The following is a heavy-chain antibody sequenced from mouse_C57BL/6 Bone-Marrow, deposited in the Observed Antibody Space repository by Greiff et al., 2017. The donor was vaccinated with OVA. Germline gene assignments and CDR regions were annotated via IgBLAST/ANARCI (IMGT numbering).Heavy chain of an antibody. CDR2: FYPGSGSI. J-gene: IGHJ1*03. CDR3: ARHEWPLYYYGSPDFDV. V-gene: IGHV1-62-2*01. D-gene: IGHD1-1*01. CDR1: GYTFTEYT. Sequence: VQLQESGAELVKPGASVKLSCKASGYTFTEYTIHWVKQRSGQGLEWIGRFYPGSGSIKYNEKFKDKATLTADKSSSTVYMELSRLTSEDSAVYFWARHEWPLYYYGSPDFDVWGTGTTVTVSS.